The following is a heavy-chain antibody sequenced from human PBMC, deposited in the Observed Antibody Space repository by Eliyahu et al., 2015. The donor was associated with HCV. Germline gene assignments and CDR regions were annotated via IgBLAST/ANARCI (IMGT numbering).Heavy chain of an antibody. D-gene: IGHD3-10*01. V-gene: IGHV1-2*02. CDR1: GYRFSAYE. J-gene: IGHJ4*02. Sequence: QVQLVQSGAEVREPGASVXASCKASGYRFSAYEMDWVRXAPGQGLEWMGRINPKGGNTKSAQKFQGSVTMTSDTSTSTVYMELTSLTSDDTAVYYCARDYYGSYEYWGQGTLVTVSS. CDR2: INPKGGNT. CDR3: ARDYYGSYEY.